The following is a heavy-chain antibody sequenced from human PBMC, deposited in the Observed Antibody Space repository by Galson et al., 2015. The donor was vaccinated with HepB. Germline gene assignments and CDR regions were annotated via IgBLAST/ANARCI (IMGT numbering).Heavy chain of an antibody. J-gene: IGHJ3*02. Sequence: SLRLSCAASGFTFSSYSMNWVRQAPGKGLEWVSSISSSSSYIYYADSVKGRFTISRDNAKNSLYLQMNSLRAEDTAVYYCARDGFLSGWEPHIDAFDIWGQGTMVTVSS. CDR1: GFTFSSYS. V-gene: IGHV3-21*01. CDR2: ISSSSSYI. D-gene: IGHD1-26*01. CDR3: ARDGFLSGWEPHIDAFDI.